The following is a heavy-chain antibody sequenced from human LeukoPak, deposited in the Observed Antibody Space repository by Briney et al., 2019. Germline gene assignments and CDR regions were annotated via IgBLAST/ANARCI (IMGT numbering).Heavy chain of an antibody. J-gene: IGHJ4*02. D-gene: IGHD5-18*01. CDR3: AKVGGGYSYGEHFDY. Sequence: GGSLRLSCAASGFSFSTYSMSWVRQAPGKGLEWVSSIRGSGADKYYADSVKGRFSISRDNSQDTLSLQMNSLRAEDTAVYYCAKVGGGYSYGEHFDYWGQGTLVTVSS. CDR2: IRGSGADK. V-gene: IGHV3-23*01. CDR1: GFSFSTYS.